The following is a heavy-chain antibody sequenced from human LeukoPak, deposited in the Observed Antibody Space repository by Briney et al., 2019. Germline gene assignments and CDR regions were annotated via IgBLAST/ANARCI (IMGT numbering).Heavy chain of an antibody. V-gene: IGHV3-23*01. CDR3: AKDRRGGSYYAATLDI. J-gene: IGHJ3*02. CDR2: IGDSGDIT. Sequence: PGGSLRLSCAASGFTFSSYAMSWSPKPQGTGLDWAQGIGDSGDITYYADSVKGRFTISRDNSKNTLYVQMNSLRVEDTAVYYCAKDRRGGSYYAATLDIWGQGTMVTVSS. CDR1: GFTFSSYA. D-gene: IGHD1-26*01.